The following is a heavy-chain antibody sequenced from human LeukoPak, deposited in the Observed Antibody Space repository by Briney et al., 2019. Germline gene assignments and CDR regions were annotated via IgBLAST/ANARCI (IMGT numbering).Heavy chain of an antibody. V-gene: IGHV1-69*05. J-gene: IGHJ3*02. CDR3: ARGAYYYDSRGYYSGAFDI. D-gene: IGHD3-22*01. CDR2: IIPNTGTA. CDR1: GDTFTGYA. Sequence: SVKVSCKASGDTFTGYAIRWVRQAPGQGLEWMGRIIPNTGTANYAQKFQGRVTMTTDESTSTAYMELSSLSSDDTAVYYCARGAYYYDSRGYYSGAFDIWGQGTMVTVST.